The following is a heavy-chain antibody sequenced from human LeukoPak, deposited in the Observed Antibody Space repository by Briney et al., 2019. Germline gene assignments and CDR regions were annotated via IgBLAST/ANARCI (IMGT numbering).Heavy chain of an antibody. V-gene: IGHV4-59*08. Sequence: SETLSLTCTVSGGSISSYYWSWIRQPPGKGLEWIGTMYHSGSTYYTPSLQSRVTISIDTSTNEVSLRLTSVTATDTAVCFCARAPRQSSWYDSWGQGTLVTVSS. D-gene: IGHD6-13*01. CDR1: GGSISSYY. J-gene: IGHJ5*01. CDR2: MYHSGST. CDR3: ARAPRQSSWYDS.